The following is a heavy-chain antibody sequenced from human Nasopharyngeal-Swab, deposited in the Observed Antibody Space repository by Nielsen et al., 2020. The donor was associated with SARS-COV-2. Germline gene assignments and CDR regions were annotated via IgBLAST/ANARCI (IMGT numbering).Heavy chain of an antibody. V-gene: IGHV4-61*09. CDR2: MYTSGST. D-gene: IGHD3-9*01. CDR3: AREDRWTLTSFYYALDV. CDR1: GVSISSGSYY. J-gene: IGHJ6*02. Sequence: SETLSLTCSVSGVSISSGSYYWSWIRQPAGKGLEWIGHMYTSGSTNYNPSLKSRVALSIDTSKNQFSLRLSSVTAADTAVYYCAREDRWTLTSFYYALDVWGQGTTVTVSS.